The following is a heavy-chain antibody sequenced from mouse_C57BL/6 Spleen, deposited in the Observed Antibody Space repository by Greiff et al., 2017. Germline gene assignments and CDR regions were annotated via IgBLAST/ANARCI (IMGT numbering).Heavy chain of an antibody. CDR2: IDPSDSYT. CDR1: GYTFTSYW. V-gene: IGHV1-69*01. J-gene: IGHJ1*03. D-gene: IGHD2-4*01. CDR3: ARTPPTMITHWYFDV. Sequence: QVQLQQPGAELVMPGASVKLSCKASGYTFTSYWMHWVKQRPGQGLEWIGEIDPSDSYTNYNQKFKGKSTLTVDKSSSTAYMQLSSLTSEDSAVYYCARTPPTMITHWYFDVWGTGTTVTVSS.